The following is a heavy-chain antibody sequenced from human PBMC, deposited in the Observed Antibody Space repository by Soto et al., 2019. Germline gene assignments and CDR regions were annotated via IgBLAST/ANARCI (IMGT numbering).Heavy chain of an antibody. CDR2: INAANGNT. D-gene: IGHD3-16*01. CDR1: GYTFTSYA. Sequence: QVQLLQSGAEVKKPGASVKVSCKASGYTFTSYAMHWVRQAPGQRLEWMGWINAANGNTKYSKKFQGRVTITRDTSASISYMEPSSLRSDDTAVYYYARDGGGTGDWGQGPLVTGSS. V-gene: IGHV1-3*01. J-gene: IGHJ1*01. CDR3: ARDGGGTGD.